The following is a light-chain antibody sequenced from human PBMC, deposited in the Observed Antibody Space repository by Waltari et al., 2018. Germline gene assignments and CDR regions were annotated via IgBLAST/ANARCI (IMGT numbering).Light chain of an antibody. Sequence: QSVVTQSPSASGAPGQRVTISCSGSNSNIGSSTVNWYQKVPGTAPRLLIYSNDQRPSGVPDRFSASKSGTSASLAISGLQSEVEADYYCATWDARLTAVVFGGGTKVTVL. V-gene: IGLV1-44*01. CDR1: NSNIGSST. CDR2: SND. CDR3: ATWDARLTAVV. J-gene: IGLJ2*01.